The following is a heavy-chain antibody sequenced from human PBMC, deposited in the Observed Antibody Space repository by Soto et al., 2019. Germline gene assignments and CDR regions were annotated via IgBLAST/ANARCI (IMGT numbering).Heavy chain of an antibody. Sequence: PGGSLRLSCAASGFTFSGYAMSWVRQAPGKGLEWVSAISGSGGSTYYADSVKGRFTISRDNSKNTLYLQMNSLRAEDTAVYYCAKGVNSYGYRQGMGFDYWGQGTLVTVSS. D-gene: IGHD5-18*01. CDR1: GFTFSGYA. J-gene: IGHJ4*02. CDR3: AKGVNSYGYRQGMGFDY. V-gene: IGHV3-23*01. CDR2: ISGSGGST.